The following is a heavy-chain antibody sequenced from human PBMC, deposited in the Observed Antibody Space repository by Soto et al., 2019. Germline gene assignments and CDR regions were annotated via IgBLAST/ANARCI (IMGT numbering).Heavy chain of an antibody. CDR1: GFTFSSYG. CDR3: ARGDREDIAVVIGVRPGEYGVDV. J-gene: IGHJ6*02. Sequence: GGSLRLSCAASGFTFSSYGMHWVRQAPGKGLEWVAVIWYDGSNKYYADYLKGRFTISRDNSKNTFYLQINSLRYEDTAVYYCARGDREDIAVVIGVRPGEYGVDVWGQGTTVTVSS. V-gene: IGHV3-33*01. CDR2: IWYDGSNK. D-gene: IGHD2-15*01.